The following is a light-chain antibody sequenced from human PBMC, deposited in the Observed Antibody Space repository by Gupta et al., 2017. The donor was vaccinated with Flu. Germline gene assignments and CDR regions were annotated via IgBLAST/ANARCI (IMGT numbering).Light chain of an antibody. CDR1: QSISNY. J-gene: IGKJ2*01. CDR3: QQSFSTPYT. Sequence: PSSLSASIEDRVTITCRPSQSISNYLNWYQQKPGKAPKPLIHAASSLQSGVPSRFSGSGSGTDFTLTIISLRPEDFATYYCQQSFSTPYTFGQGTKLEIK. CDR2: AAS. V-gene: IGKV1-39*01.